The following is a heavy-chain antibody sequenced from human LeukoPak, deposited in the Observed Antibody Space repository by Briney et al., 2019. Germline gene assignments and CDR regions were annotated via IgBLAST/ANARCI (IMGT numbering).Heavy chain of an antibody. CDR3: ADITYYYDSSGYAAHFQH. V-gene: IGHV3-7*01. CDR1: GFTFSSYW. CDR2: IKLDGSEK. D-gene: IGHD3-22*01. Sequence: GGSLRLSCAASGFTFSSYWVSWVRQAPGKGLEWVANIKLDGSEKYYVDSVKGRFTISRDNANNSLFLQMNSLRAEDTAVYYCADITYYYDSSGYAAHFQHWGQGTLVTVSS. J-gene: IGHJ1*01.